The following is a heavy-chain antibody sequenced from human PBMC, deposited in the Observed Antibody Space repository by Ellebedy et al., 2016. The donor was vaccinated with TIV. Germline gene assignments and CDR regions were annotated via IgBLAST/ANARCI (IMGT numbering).Heavy chain of an antibody. J-gene: IGHJ4*02. D-gene: IGHD1-1*01. Sequence: SETLSLTCTVSGGSISSYYWSWIRQPPGKGLEWIGYIYYSGSTNYNPSLKSRVTISVDKSKNQFSLKLSSVTAADTAVYYCAREGGGTTGTTGSEIFDYWGQGTLVTVSS. V-gene: IGHV4-59*12. CDR3: AREGGGTTGTTGSEIFDY. CDR1: GGSISSYY. CDR2: IYYSGST.